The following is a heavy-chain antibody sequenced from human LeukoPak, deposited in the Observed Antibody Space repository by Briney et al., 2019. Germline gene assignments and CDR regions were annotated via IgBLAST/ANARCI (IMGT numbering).Heavy chain of an antibody. D-gene: IGHD3-22*01. CDR1: GFTFGACI. Sequence: GGXXRXXCAGSGFTFGACIMNWVRQAPGKGXEWXANIKQDGSEKYYVDSVKGRFTISRDNAKNSLYLQMNSLRAEDTAVYYCARGSDYDSSGYYYVGAFDIWAKGQWSPSLQ. J-gene: IGHJ3*02. CDR3: ARGSDYDSSGYYYVGAFDI. CDR2: IKQDGSEK. V-gene: IGHV3-7*01.